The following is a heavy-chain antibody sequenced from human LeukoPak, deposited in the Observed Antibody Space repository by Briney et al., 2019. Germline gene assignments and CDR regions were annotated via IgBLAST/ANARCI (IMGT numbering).Heavy chain of an antibody. Sequence: PQASVKVSCKTSGYTFTTYEINWVRQAAGQGLEWMGWMRPNSGSIDYAQKFQGRVTMTRDTSTNTAYMELSSLRSEDTAVYYCTRGPRNDPWGQGTLVIVSS. CDR3: TRGPRNDP. CDR1: GYTFTTYE. J-gene: IGHJ5*02. D-gene: IGHD1-14*01. CDR2: MRPNSGSI. V-gene: IGHV1-8*01.